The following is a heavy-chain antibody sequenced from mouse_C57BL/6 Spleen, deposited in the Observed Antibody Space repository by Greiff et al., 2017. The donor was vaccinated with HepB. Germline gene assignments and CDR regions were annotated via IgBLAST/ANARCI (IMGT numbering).Heavy chain of an antibody. V-gene: IGHV1-15*01. J-gene: IGHJ2*01. Sequence: VQLQQSGAELVRPGASVTLSCKASGYTFTDYEMHWVKQTPVHGLEWIGAIDPETGGTAYNQKFKGKAILTAEKSSSTAYMELRSLTSEDSAVYYCTRSHYSNYLDYWGQGTTLTVSS. D-gene: IGHD2-5*01. CDR1: GYTFTDYE. CDR3: TRSHYSNYLDY. CDR2: IDPETGGT.